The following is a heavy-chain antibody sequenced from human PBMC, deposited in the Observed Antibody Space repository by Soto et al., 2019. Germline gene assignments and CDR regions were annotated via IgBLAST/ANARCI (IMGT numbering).Heavy chain of an antibody. V-gene: IGHV1-18*01. CDR1: GYTFTSYG. Sequence: QVQLVQSGAEVKKPGASVKVSCKASGYTFTSYGISWVRQAPGQGLEWMGWISAYNGNTNYAQKLQGRVTMTTNKATSTAYLELRSLRSDDTAVYYGARDPGGDIVVVVAAPGGAFDIWGQGTMVNVSS. CDR3: ARDPGGDIVVVVAAPGGAFDI. CDR2: ISAYNGNT. J-gene: IGHJ3*02. D-gene: IGHD2-15*01.